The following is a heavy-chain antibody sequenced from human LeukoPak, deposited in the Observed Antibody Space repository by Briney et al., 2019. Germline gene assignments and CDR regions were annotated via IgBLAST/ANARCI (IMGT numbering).Heavy chain of an antibody. D-gene: IGHD3-3*01. Sequence: PGGSLRLSCAASGFTFSSYAMHWVRQAPGKGPEWVAVISYDGSNKYYADSVKGRFTISRDNSKNTLYLQMNSLRAEDTAVYYCARNIAGDYDFWSGYSYYFDYWGQGTLVTVSS. V-gene: IGHV3-30*04. J-gene: IGHJ4*02. CDR1: GFTFSSYA. CDR2: ISYDGSNK. CDR3: ARNIAGDYDFWSGYSYYFDY.